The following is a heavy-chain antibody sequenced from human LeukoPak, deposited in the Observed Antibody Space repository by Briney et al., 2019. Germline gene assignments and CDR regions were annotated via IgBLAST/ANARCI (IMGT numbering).Heavy chain of an antibody. CDR2: IWYDGSNK. Sequence: PGRSLRLSCAASGFTFSSYGMHWVRQAPGKGLECVAVIWYDGSNKYYADSVKGRFTISRDNSKNTLYLQMNSLRAEDTAVYYCAREGIVVVPAAMLDYWGQGTLVTVSS. CDR3: AREGIVVVPAAMLDY. D-gene: IGHD2-2*01. V-gene: IGHV3-33*01. J-gene: IGHJ4*02. CDR1: GFTFSSYG.